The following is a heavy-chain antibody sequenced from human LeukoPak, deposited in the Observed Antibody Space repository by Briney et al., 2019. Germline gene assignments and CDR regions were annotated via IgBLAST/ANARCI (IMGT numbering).Heavy chain of an antibody. CDR2: INHSGST. Sequence: SETLSLTCAVYGGSFSGYYWSWIRQPPGKGLEWIGEINHSGSTNDNPSLKSRVTISVDTSKNQFSLKLSSVTAADTAVYYCAGRESDGSGSRTFDYWGQGTLVTVSS. D-gene: IGHD3-10*01. J-gene: IGHJ4*02. CDR3: AGRESDGSGSRTFDY. V-gene: IGHV4-34*01. CDR1: GGSFSGYY.